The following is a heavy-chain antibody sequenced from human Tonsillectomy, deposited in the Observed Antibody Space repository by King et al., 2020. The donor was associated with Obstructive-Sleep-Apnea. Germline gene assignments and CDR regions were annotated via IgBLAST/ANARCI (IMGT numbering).Heavy chain of an antibody. J-gene: IGHJ5*02. V-gene: IGHV3-23*04. D-gene: IGHD4-23*01. CDR1: GFTFSSYA. Sequence: VQLVESGGGLVQPGGSLRLSCVASGFTFSSYAMSWVRQAPGKGLEWVSVMSGRGDKTYYADSVKGRFTISRDNSKNTLYLEMNSLRAEDTAVYYCAKDLGFYGGNSDNWVDPWGQGSLVTVSS. CDR2: MSGRGDKT. CDR3: AKDLGFYGGNSDNWVDP.